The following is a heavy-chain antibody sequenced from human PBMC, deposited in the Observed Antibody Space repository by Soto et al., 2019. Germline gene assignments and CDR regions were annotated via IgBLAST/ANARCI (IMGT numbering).Heavy chain of an antibody. Sequence: SETLSLTCTVSGGSISSGDYYWSWIRQHPGKGLEWIGYIYYSGLTYYNPSLKSRVSISVDTSKNQFFLNLSSVTAADTAVYFCARDRATGAPSDFWGQGTLVTVSS. CDR3: ARDRATGAPSDF. V-gene: IGHV4-31*03. J-gene: IGHJ4*02. CDR1: GGSISSGDYY. CDR2: IYYSGLT. D-gene: IGHD1-1*01.